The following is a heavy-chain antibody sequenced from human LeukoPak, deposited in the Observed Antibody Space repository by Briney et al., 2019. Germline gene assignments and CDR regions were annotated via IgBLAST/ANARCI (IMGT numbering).Heavy chain of an antibody. CDR3: ARRNTADASIDF. V-gene: IGHV4-59*08. J-gene: IGHJ4*02. CDR1: GGSISGHW. Sequence: SETLSLTCTVSGGSISGHWWSWIRQSPGKGLEWIGDIFYSGGTNNNPPLKSRLTMSLDTSKNQFSLKLSSVTAADTAMYYCARRNTADASIDFWGQGILDIASS. CDR2: IFYSGGT. D-gene: IGHD2/OR15-2a*01.